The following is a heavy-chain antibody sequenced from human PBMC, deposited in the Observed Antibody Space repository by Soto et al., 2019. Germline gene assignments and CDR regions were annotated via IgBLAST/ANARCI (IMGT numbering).Heavy chain of an antibody. CDR2: FIAMLGTP. J-gene: IGHJ4*02. Sequence: SGKVSCKASGGTFCSQGIAWVRQAPGQGLEWMGGFIAMLGTPTYAKKVQGRATISADESLTSSYLELRSLRSEDTGVYFCARGAMANFDYWGQGTVVTVSS. CDR1: GGTFCSQG. D-gene: IGHD5-18*01. CDR3: ARGAMANFDY. V-gene: IGHV1-69*13.